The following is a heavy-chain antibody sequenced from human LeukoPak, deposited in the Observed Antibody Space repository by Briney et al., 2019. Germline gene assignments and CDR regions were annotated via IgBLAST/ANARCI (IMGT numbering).Heavy chain of an antibody. J-gene: IGHJ5*02. CDR2: IYYRGTT. D-gene: IGHD3-3*01. Sequence: KASETLSLTCTVSGASISSGDYYWSWIRQPPGKGLEWIGYIYYRGTTYYNPSLKSRVTISVDTSKNQFSLKLGSVTAADTAVYYCAREYRYDFWSGYPGRFDPWGQGTLCTVSS. CDR1: GASISSGDYY. V-gene: IGHV4-30-4*08. CDR3: AREYRYDFWSGYPGRFDP.